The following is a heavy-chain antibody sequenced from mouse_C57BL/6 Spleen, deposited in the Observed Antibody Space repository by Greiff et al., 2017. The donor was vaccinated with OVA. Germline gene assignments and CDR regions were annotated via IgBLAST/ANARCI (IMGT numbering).Heavy chain of an antibody. CDR2: INPNNGGT. J-gene: IGHJ2*01. V-gene: IGHV1-22*01. D-gene: IGHD2-1*01. CDR1: GYTFTDYN. CDR3: ARYYGNFDY. Sequence: EVKLMESGPELVKPGASVKMSCKASGYTFTDYNMHWVKQSHGKSLEWIGYINPNNGGTSYNQKFKGKATLTVNKSSSTAYMELRSLTSEDSAVYYCARYYGNFDYWGQGTTLTVSS.